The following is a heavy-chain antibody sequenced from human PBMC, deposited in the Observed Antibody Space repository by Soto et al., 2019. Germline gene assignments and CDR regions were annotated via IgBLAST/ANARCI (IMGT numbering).Heavy chain of an antibody. D-gene: IGHD3-16*01. CDR2: ILYDGSDK. V-gene: IGHV3-30*18. J-gene: IGHJ6*02. Sequence: PGGSLRLSCAASGFTFSNYGMHWVRQAPGKGLEWVAFILYDGSDKYFADSVKGRFTISRDNSKNTLDLQMNSLRAEDTAVYYCAKDRIVMFWGVMNYNVMYVRAQGTTVPVSS. CDR1: GFTFSNYG. CDR3: AKDRIVMFWGVMNYNVMYV.